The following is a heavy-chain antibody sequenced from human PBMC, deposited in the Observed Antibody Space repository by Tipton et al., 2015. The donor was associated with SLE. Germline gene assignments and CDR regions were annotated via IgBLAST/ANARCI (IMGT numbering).Heavy chain of an antibody. CDR2: INHSGST. CDR1: GGSMSSSDCY. CDR3: ARGGAVYYYYYYMDV. V-gene: IGHV4-39*07. Sequence: TLSLTCTVSGGSMSSSDCYWGWVRQPPGKGLEWIGEINHSGSTNYNPSLKSRVTISVDTSKNQFSLKLSSVTAADTAVYYCARGGAVYYYYYYMDVWGKGTTVTVSS. D-gene: IGHD3-10*01. J-gene: IGHJ6*03.